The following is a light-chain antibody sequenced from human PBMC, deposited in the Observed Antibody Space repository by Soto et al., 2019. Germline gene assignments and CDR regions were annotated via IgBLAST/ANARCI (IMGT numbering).Light chain of an antibody. Sequence: QSVLTQPASVSGSPGQSITISCTGTSSDIGSYNLVSWYQHRPGKAPKLMIYEGSKRPSGVSNRFSGSKSGNTASLTISGLQAEDEADYYCCSYAGITTYVVFGGGTKVTVL. V-gene: IGLV2-23*01. CDR1: SSDIGSYNL. J-gene: IGLJ2*01. CDR2: EGS. CDR3: CSYAGITTYVV.